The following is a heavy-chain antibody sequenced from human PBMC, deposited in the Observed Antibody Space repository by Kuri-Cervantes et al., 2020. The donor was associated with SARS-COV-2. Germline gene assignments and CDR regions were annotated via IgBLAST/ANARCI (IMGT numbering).Heavy chain of an antibody. CDR2: IYYSGST. J-gene: IGHJ4*02. Sequence: GSLRLSCAVYGGSFSGYYWSWIRQPPGKGLEWIGYIYYSGSTNYNPSLKSRVTISVDTSKNQFSLKLSSVTAADTAVYYCAGRFILSSGWHPVEYWGQGTLVTVSS. V-gene: IGHV4-59*01. CDR3: AGRFILSSGWHPVEY. CDR1: GGSFSGYY. D-gene: IGHD6-19*01.